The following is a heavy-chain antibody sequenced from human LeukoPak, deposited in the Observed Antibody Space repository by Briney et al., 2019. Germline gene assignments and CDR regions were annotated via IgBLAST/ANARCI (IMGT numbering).Heavy chain of an antibody. D-gene: IGHD5-18*01. CDR2: INPHSGDT. CDR1: GYTFTNHY. CDR3: ASGLSSLFSFGAALDYYMDV. V-gene: IGHV1-2*02. J-gene: IGHJ6*03. Sequence: ASVKVSCKTSGYTFTNHYMHWVRQARGQGLEWMGWINPHSGDTNYAQKFQGRVIMTRDTSISTAYMELSSLRSDDTAMYYCASGLSSLFSFGAALDYYMDVWGKGTPVTISS.